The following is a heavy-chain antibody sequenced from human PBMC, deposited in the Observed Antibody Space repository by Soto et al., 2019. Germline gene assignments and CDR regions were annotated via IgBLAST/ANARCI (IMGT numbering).Heavy chain of an antibody. D-gene: IGHD5-12*01. CDR1: GFTFSSYG. Sequence: GGSLRLSCAASGFTFSSYGMHWVRQAPGKGLEWVAVIWYDGSNKYYADSVKGRFTISRDNSKNTLYLQMNSLRAEDTAVYYCARGRHIVATPILPFDYWGKGTLVTVSS. CDR3: ARGRHIVATPILPFDY. V-gene: IGHV3-33*01. CDR2: IWYDGSNK. J-gene: IGHJ4*02.